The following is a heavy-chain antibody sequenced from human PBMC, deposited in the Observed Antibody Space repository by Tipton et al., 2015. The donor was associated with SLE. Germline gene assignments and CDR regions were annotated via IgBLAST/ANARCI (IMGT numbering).Heavy chain of an antibody. CDR2: ISGSGGST. CDR3: AKDHKSEKAVDY. V-gene: IGHV3-23*01. J-gene: IGHJ4*02. D-gene: IGHD6-13*01. CDR1: GFTFSSYA. Sequence: SLRLSCAASGFTFSSYAMSWVRQAPGKGLEWVSAISGSGGSTYYADSVKGRFTISRDNSKNTLYLQMNSLRAEDTAVYYCAKDHKSEKAVDYWGQGTLVTVSS.